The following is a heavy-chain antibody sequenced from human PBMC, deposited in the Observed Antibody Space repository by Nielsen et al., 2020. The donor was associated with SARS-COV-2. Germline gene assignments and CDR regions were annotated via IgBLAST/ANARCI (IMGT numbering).Heavy chain of an antibody. D-gene: IGHD6-13*01. CDR1: GGSISSGDYY. Sequence: SETLSLTCTVSGGSISSGDYYWSWIRQHPGKGLEWIGYIYYSGSTYYNPSLKSRVTISVDTSKNQFSLKLSSVTAADTAVYYCARGGYRQQLRGRFDPWGQGTLVTVSS. CDR3: ARGGYRQQLRGRFDP. V-gene: IGHV4-31*03. CDR2: IYYSGST. J-gene: IGHJ5*02.